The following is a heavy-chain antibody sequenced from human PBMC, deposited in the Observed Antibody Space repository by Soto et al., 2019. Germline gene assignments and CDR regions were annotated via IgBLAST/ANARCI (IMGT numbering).Heavy chain of an antibody. D-gene: IGHD1-26*01. CDR1: GFTVSVNF. J-gene: IGHJ4*02. Sequence: EVQLVESGGGLVQPGGSLRLSCAASGFTVSVNFMSWVRQAPGKGLEWVSVIYSGGGTYYADSVKGRFTISIDNSKNTLYFQMNMLRAEDTAVYECATDSGSYYEYWGEGTLVTVSS. CDR3: ATDSGSYYEY. V-gene: IGHV3-66*01. CDR2: IYSGGGT.